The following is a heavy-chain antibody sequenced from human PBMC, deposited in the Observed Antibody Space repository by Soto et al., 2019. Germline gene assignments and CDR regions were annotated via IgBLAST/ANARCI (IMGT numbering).Heavy chain of an antibody. CDR1: GFTFSSYA. D-gene: IGHD3-3*01. CDR3: ALPVLRFLEWSPNHFDY. V-gene: IGHV3-23*01. J-gene: IGHJ4*02. Sequence: GGSLRLSCAASGFTFSSYAMSWVRQAPGKGLEWVSAISGSGGSTYYADSVKGRFTISRDNSKNTLYLQMNSLRAEDTAVYYCALPVLRFLEWSPNHFDYWGQGTLVTSPQ. CDR2: ISGSGGST.